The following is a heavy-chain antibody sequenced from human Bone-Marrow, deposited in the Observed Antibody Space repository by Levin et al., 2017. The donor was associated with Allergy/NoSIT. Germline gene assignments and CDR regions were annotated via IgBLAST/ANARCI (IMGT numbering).Heavy chain of an antibody. Sequence: ESGPTLVKPTQTLTLTCTFSGFSLSTSGVGVGWIRQPPGKALEWLALIYWDDDKRYSPSLKSRLTITKDTSKNQVVLTMTNMDPVDTATYYCAHRAQYCSGGSCYSPYYFDYWGQGTLVTVSS. V-gene: IGHV2-5*02. D-gene: IGHD2-15*01. J-gene: IGHJ4*02. CDR3: AHRAQYCSGGSCYSPYYFDY. CDR2: IYWDDDK. CDR1: GFSLSTSGVG.